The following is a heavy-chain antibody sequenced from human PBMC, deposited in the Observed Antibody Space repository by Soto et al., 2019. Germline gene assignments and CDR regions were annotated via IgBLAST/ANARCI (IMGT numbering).Heavy chain of an antibody. V-gene: IGHV1-18*01. CDR2: ISAYRGNT. Sequence: GASVKVSCKASGYTFTSYGISWVRQAPGQGLEWMGWISAYRGNTKYAQKLQGRVTMITDTSTSTAYVELRSLRSDDTAVYYCARDAYSNLIDYWGQGTLVTVSS. CDR3: ARDAYSNLIDY. J-gene: IGHJ4*02. D-gene: IGHD3-16*01. CDR1: GYTFTSYG.